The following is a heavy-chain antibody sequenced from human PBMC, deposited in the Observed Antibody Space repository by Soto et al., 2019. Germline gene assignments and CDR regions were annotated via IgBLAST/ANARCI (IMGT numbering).Heavy chain of an antibody. Sequence: GGSLRLSCAVSGFTFRDYWMSWVRQAPGKGLEWVANIKQDGSDEYYVDSMKGRINISRDNAGNSLHLQMNSLRAEDTAVYYCAKRNSAGTDYYYYGMDVWGQGTTVTVSS. D-gene: IGHD6-19*01. CDR1: GFTFRDYW. J-gene: IGHJ6*02. CDR2: IKQDGSDE. V-gene: IGHV3-7*03. CDR3: AKRNSAGTDYYYYGMDV.